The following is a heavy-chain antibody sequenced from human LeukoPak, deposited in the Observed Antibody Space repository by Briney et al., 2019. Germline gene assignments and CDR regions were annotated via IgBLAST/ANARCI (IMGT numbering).Heavy chain of an antibody. Sequence: GGSLRLSCTTSGFTFGDYAMSWFRQAPGKGLEWVGFIRSKAYGGTTEYAASVKGRFTISRDDSKSIAYLQMNSLKTEDTAVYYCARVQTYYYGSGSYPPAFDYWGQGTLVTVSS. V-gene: IGHV3-49*03. J-gene: IGHJ4*02. CDR1: GFTFGDYA. CDR2: IRSKAYGGTT. CDR3: ARVQTYYYGSGSYPPAFDY. D-gene: IGHD3-10*01.